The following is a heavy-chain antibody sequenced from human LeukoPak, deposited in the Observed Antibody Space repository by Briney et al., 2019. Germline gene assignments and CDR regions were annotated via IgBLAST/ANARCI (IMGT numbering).Heavy chain of an antibody. CDR2: INHSGST. CDR3: ARANWNYDY. CDR1: GGSFSGYY. Sequence: SETLSLTCAVYGGSFSGYYWSWVRQPPGKGLEWVGEINHSGSTNYNPSLKSRVTISVDTSKNQFSLKLSSVTAADTAVYYCARANWNYDYWGQGTLVTVSS. V-gene: IGHV4-34*01. J-gene: IGHJ4*02. D-gene: IGHD1-7*01.